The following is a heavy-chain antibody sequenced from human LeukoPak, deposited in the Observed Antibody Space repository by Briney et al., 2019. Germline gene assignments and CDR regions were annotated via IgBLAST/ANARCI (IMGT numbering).Heavy chain of an antibody. CDR1: GYTFTSYY. J-gene: IGHJ4*02. Sequence: GASVKVSCKASGYTFTSYYMHWVRQAPGQGLEWMGIINPSGGSTSYAQKFQGRVTMTRDMSTSTVYMELSSLRFEDTAVYYCARLAAGGNPYKGLDYWGQGTLVTVSS. CDR2: INPSGGST. CDR3: ARLAAGGNPYKGLDY. V-gene: IGHV1-46*01. D-gene: IGHD4-23*01.